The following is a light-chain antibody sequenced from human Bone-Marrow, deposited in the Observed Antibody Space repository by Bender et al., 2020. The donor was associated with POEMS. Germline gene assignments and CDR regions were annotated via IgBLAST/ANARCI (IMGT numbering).Light chain of an antibody. CDR1: NSNIGTNA. J-gene: IGLJ3*02. CDR3: AAWDAGLSGGV. V-gene: IGLV1-44*01. CDR2: SDN. Sequence: QSVLTQPPSASGTPGQRVTISCSGSNSNIGTNAVNWYQQFPGTAPKLRFYSDNQRPSGVPDRFYALKSCTSASLAISGLQSEDEADYYCAAWDAGLSGGVFGGGTKLTVL.